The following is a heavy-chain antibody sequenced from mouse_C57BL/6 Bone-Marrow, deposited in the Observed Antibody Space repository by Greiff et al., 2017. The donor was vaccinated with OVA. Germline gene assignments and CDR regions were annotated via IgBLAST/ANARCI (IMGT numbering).Heavy chain of an antibody. CDR2: IYPGSGST. V-gene: IGHV1-55*01. CDR3: AFYDYDAAWFAY. CDR1: GYTFTSYW. D-gene: IGHD2-4*01. J-gene: IGHJ3*01. Sequence: QVQLQQSGAELVKPGASVKMSCKASGYTFTSYWITWVKQRPGQGLEWIGDIYPGSGSTNYNEKFKSKATLTVDTSSSTAYMQLSSLTSEDSAVYYCAFYDYDAAWFAYWGQGTLVTVSA.